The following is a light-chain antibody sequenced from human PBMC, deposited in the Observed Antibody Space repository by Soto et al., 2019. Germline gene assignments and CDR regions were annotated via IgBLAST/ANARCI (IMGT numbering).Light chain of an antibody. Sequence: DLQMNQSPSSLSASVGDRVTITCQASQNIRTYLNWYQQKPGQAPKLLIEDTSNLGIVVPSRFTGSRSVTHFTFTISILQPDYIASYYYQQYDDLPFTFGPGTNVHIK. CDR3: QQYDDLPFT. V-gene: IGKV1-33*01. CDR2: DTS. J-gene: IGKJ3*01. CDR1: QNIRTY.